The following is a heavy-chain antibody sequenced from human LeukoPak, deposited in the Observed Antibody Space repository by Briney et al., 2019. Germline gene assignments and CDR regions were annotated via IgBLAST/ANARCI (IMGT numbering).Heavy chain of an antibody. CDR3: ATDHSGSYYAFDI. V-gene: IGHV1-24*01. Sequence: GAPVKVSCKVSGYTLTELSMHWVRQAPGKGLEWMGGFDPEDGETIYAQKFQGRVTMTEDTSTDTAYMELSSLRSEDTAVYYCATDHSGSYYAFDIWGQGTMVTVSS. D-gene: IGHD1-26*01. J-gene: IGHJ3*02. CDR2: FDPEDGET. CDR1: GYTLTELS.